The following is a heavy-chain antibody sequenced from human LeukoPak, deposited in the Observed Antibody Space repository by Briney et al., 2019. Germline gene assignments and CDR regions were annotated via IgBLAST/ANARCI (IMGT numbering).Heavy chain of an antibody. V-gene: IGHV3-23*01. CDR3: AKDLLVIVAVPPLFDY. J-gene: IGHJ4*02. CDR2: ISGSGGST. D-gene: IGHD2/OR15-2a*01. CDR1: GFTFSSYA. Sequence: PGGSLRLSCAASGFTFSSYAMSWVRQAPGKGLEWVSAISGSGGSTYYADSVKGRFTISRDNSKNTLYLQMNSLRAEDTAVYYCAKDLLVIVAVPPLFDYWGQGTLVTVSS.